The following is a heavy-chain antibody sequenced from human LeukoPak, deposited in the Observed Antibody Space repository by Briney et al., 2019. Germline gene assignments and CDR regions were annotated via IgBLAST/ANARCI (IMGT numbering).Heavy chain of an antibody. Sequence: GGSLRLSCAASGFTFSDYYMTWVRQAPGKGLEWVAVISYDGSNKYYADSVKGRFTISRDNSKNTLYLQMNSLRAEDTAVYYCARDKDALALSTGFDYWGQGTLVTVSS. J-gene: IGHJ4*02. CDR2: ISYDGSNK. CDR1: GFTFSDYY. V-gene: IGHV3-30*01. CDR3: ARDKDALALSTGFDY. D-gene: IGHD2/OR15-2a*01.